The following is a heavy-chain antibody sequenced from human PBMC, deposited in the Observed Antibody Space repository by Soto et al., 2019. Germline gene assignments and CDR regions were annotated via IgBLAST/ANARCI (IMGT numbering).Heavy chain of an antibody. Sequence: PSETLSLTFTDSGGSIRRGEYYCSWIRHPQATGMDWSGYIYYSGSSYYNPALKSRVTMSVDTSKNQFSLKLNSVTAGDTAASYCAGPSTPHYYDSSGTNRDDAFDIWAQATRV. D-gene: IGHD3-22*01. CDR2: IYYSGSS. V-gene: IGHV4-30-4*01. J-gene: IGHJ3*02. CDR1: GGSIRRGEYY. CDR3: AGPSTPHYYDSSGTNRDDAFDI.